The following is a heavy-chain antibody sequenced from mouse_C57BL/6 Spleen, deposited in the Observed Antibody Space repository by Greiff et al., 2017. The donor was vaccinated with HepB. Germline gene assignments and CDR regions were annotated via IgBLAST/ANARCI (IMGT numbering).Heavy chain of an antibody. Sequence: VQLQQSGTVLARPGASVKMSCKTSGYTFTSYWMHWVKQRPGQGLEWIGAIYPGNSDTSYNQKFKGKAKLTAVTSASTAYMELSSLTNEDSAVYYCTREDYYGSSEGLYYFDYWGQGTTLTVSS. J-gene: IGHJ2*01. D-gene: IGHD1-1*01. CDR3: TREDYYGSSEGLYYFDY. CDR2: IYPGNSDT. V-gene: IGHV1-5*01. CDR1: GYTFTSYW.